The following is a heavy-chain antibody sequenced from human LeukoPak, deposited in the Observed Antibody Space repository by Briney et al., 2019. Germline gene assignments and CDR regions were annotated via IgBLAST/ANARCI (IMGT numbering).Heavy chain of an antibody. J-gene: IGHJ4*02. CDR1: AFTFSSYA. CDR3: AKGPDDYYDSSGPDY. V-gene: IGHV3-23*01. Sequence: PGGSLRLSCAASAFTFSSYAMSWVRQAPGKGLEWVSAISASGISTYYADSVKGRFTISRDNSKNTLYLQMNSLRAEDTAVYYCAKGPDDYYDSSGPDYWGQGTLVTVSS. D-gene: IGHD3-22*01. CDR2: ISASGIST.